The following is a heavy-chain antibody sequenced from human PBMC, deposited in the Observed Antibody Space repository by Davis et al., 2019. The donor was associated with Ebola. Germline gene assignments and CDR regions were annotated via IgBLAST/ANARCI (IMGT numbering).Heavy chain of an antibody. CDR1: GGSFSGYY. CDR2: INHSGNT. CDR3: ARGRNDFWSGYYPVPFDY. D-gene: IGHD3-3*01. V-gene: IGHV4-34*01. Sequence: PSETLSLTCAVYGGSFSGYYWSWIRQPPGKGLEWIGEINHSGNTNYNPSLKSRVTISVDTSKNQFSLKLSSVTAADTAVYYCARGRNDFWSGYYPVPFDYWGQGTLVTVSS. J-gene: IGHJ4*02.